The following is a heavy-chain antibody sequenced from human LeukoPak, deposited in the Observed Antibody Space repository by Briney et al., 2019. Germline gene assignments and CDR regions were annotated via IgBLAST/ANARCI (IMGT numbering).Heavy chain of an antibody. J-gene: IGHJ6*04. CDR2: IYTSGST. CDR3: ARVTAVAGIVDV. CDR1: GGSISSGSYY. D-gene: IGHD6-19*01. Sequence: SETLSLNCTVSGGSISSGSYYWSWMRQPAGKGLEWIGRIYTSGSTNYNPSLKSRVTISVDTSKNQFSLKLSSVTAADTAVYYSARVTAVAGIVDVWGKGTTVTISS. V-gene: IGHV4-61*02.